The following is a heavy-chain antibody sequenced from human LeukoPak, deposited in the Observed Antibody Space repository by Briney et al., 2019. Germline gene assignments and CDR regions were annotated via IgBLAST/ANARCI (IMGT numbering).Heavy chain of an antibody. Sequence: GGCLRLSCAASGFTFSNYGMSWVRQAPGKGLEWVSSISSSSSYIYYADSVKGRFAISRDNSKNTLYLQMNSLRAEDTAVYYCAKRGDSSSWSELDYWGQGTLVTVSS. D-gene: IGHD6-13*01. V-gene: IGHV3-21*04. J-gene: IGHJ4*02. CDR3: AKRGDSSSWSELDY. CDR1: GFTFSNYG. CDR2: ISSSSSYI.